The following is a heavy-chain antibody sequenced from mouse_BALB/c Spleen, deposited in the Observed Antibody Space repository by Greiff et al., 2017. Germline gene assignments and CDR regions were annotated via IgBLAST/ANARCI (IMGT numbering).Heavy chain of an antibody. CDR2: ISSGGSYT. J-gene: IGHJ2*01. CDR3: ARQGAGSYFDY. Sequence: EVQGVESGGDLVKPGGSLKLSCAASGFTFSSYGMSWVRQTPDKRLEWVATISSGGSYTYYPDSVKGRFTISRDNAKNTLYLQMSSLKSEDTAMYYCARQGAGSYFDYWGQGTTLTVSS. D-gene: IGHD4-1*01. CDR1: GFTFSSYG. V-gene: IGHV5-6*01.